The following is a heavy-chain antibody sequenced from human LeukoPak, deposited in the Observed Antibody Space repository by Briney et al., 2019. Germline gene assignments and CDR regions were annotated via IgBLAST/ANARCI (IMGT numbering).Heavy chain of an antibody. Sequence: PSETLSLTCTVSGGSISSSSYYWGWIRQPPGKGLEWIGSIYYSGSTYYNPSLKSRVTISVDTSKNQFSLKLSSVTAADTAVYYCARLAPRGIAAAGTNRGFFDYWGQGTLVTVSS. CDR1: GGSISSSSYY. D-gene: IGHD6-13*01. V-gene: IGHV4-39*01. CDR3: ARLAPRGIAAAGTNRGFFDY. CDR2: IYYSGST. J-gene: IGHJ4*02.